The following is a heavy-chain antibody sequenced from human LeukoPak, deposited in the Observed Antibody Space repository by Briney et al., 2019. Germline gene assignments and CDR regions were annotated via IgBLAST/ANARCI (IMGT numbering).Heavy chain of an antibody. Sequence: GGSLRLSCAASGFTFSSYSINWVRQAPGKGLEWVSSISSSSSYIYYADSVKGRFTISRDNAKNSLYLQMNSLRAEDTAVYYCARAVGYCSSTSCYAPFFDYWGQGTLVTVSS. D-gene: IGHD2-2*01. CDR3: ARAVGYCSSTSCYAPFFDY. CDR2: ISSSSSYI. V-gene: IGHV3-21*01. J-gene: IGHJ4*02. CDR1: GFTFSSYS.